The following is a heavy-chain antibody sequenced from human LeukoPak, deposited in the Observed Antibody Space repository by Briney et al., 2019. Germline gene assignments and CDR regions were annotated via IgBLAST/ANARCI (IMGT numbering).Heavy chain of an antibody. CDR3: ARGYCTNGVCYTDY. J-gene: IGHJ4*02. V-gene: IGHV3-64*01. CDR1: GFTFSSYA. CDR2: ISSNGGST. D-gene: IGHD2-8*01. Sequence: PGGSLRLSCAASGFTFSSYAMRWVRQAPGKGLEYVSAISSNGGSTYYANSVRGRFTISRDNSKNTLYLQMGSLRAEDMAVYYCARGYCTNGVCYTDYWGQGTLVTVSS.